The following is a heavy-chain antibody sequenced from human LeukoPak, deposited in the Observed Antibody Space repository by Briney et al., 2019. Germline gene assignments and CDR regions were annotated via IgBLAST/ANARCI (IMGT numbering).Heavy chain of an antibody. Sequence: PSETLSLTCTVSGGSISSYYWSWIRQPPGKGLEWIAFIYYSGSTNYNPSLKSRATISVDMSRNQFSLNLNSVTAADTAVYYCARDRGRTGGFDYWGQGTLVTVSS. V-gene: IGHV4-59*01. CDR2: IYYSGST. J-gene: IGHJ4*02. D-gene: IGHD3-10*01. CDR1: GGSISSYY. CDR3: ARDRGRTGGFDY.